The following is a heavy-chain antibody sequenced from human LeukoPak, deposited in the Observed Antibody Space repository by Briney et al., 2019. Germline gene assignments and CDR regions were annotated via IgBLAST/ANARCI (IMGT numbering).Heavy chain of an antibody. CDR2: INPNSGGT. CDR1: GYTFTGYY. Sequence: ASVKVSCKASGYTFTGYYVHWVRQAPGQGLEWMGRINPNSGGTNYAQKFQGRVTMTRDTSISTAYMELSRLRSDDTAVYYCARVFPGDYYDSSGYPRTYYFDYWGQGTLVTVSS. V-gene: IGHV1-2*06. J-gene: IGHJ4*02. CDR3: ARVFPGDYYDSSGYPRTYYFDY. D-gene: IGHD3-22*01.